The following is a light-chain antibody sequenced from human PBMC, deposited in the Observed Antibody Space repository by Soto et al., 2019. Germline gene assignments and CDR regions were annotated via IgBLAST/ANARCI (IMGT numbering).Light chain of an antibody. V-gene: IGKV1-39*01. CDR3: QQSDSTPYT. CDR2: ATS. Sequence: DIQMTQSPSSLSASVGDRVTITCRASQGISGYLNWYQQKPGKAPKLLIYATSSLQSGVPSRFSGSGSGTDFTLTIRGLQPEDFATYYCQQSDSTPYTFGKGNKLESK. J-gene: IGKJ2*01. CDR1: QGISGY.